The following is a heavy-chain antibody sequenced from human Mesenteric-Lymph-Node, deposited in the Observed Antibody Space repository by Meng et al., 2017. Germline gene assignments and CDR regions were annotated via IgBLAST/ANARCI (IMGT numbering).Heavy chain of an antibody. CDR1: GFTFGDYA. J-gene: IGHJ6*02. D-gene: IGHD3-10*01. V-gene: IGHV3-49*04. Sequence: GESLKISCTAAGFTFGDYAMSWVRQAPGKGLEWVGFIRSKAYGGTTEYAAAVKGRFTIARDDSKSIAYLQMNSLKTADTAVYYCTRGGYGSGSYYIYYYYYGMDVWGQGTTVTVSS. CDR2: IRSKAYGGTT. CDR3: TRGGYGSGSYYIYYYYYGMDV.